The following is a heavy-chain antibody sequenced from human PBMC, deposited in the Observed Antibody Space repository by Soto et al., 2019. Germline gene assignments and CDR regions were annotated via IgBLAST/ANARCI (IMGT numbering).Heavy chain of an antibody. D-gene: IGHD6-19*01. CDR1: GYIFTAYS. V-gene: IGHV1-2*02. Sequence: GASVKVSCKASGYIFTAYSMHGVLQAPGQGLEWVGWFNPNSGDTIYAQKFQGRVTLTGDTSISTAYMELYSLTSDDTAVYYCAREASAVISLDYWGQGTLVTVPQ. J-gene: IGHJ4*02. CDR2: FNPNSGDT. CDR3: AREASAVISLDY.